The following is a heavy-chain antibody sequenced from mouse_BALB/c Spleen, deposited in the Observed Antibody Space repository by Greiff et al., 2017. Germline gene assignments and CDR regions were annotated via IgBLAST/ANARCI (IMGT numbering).Heavy chain of an antibody. D-gene: IGHD1-1*01. CDR1: GYSITSDYA. Sequence: VQLKESGPGLVKPSQSLSLTCTVTGYSITSDYAWNWIRQFPGNKLEWMGYISYSGSTSYNPSLKSRISITRDTSKNQFFLQLNSVTTEDTATYYCARFTTVVATSYFDYWGQGTTLTVSS. J-gene: IGHJ2*01. CDR2: ISYSGST. CDR3: ARFTTVVATSYFDY. V-gene: IGHV3-2*02.